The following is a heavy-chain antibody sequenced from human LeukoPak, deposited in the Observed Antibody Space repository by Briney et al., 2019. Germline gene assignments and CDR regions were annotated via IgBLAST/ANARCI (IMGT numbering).Heavy chain of an antibody. D-gene: IGHD6-13*01. J-gene: IGHJ4*02. V-gene: IGHV1-46*01. CDR3: ARSPAPYSSSWYWDY. CDR1: GYTFTSYY. Sequence: ASVKVSCKASGYTFTSYYMHWVRQAPGQGLEWMGIINPSGGSTSYAQKFQGRVTMTRDMSTSTVYMELSSLRSEDTAVNYCARSPAPYSSSWYWDYWGQGTLVTVSS. CDR2: INPSGGST.